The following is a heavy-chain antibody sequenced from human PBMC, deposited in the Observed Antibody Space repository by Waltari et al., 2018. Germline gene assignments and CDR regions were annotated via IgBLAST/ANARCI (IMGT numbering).Heavy chain of an antibody. CDR1: GGTFSSYA. Sequence: QVQLVQSGAEVKKPGSSVKVSCKASGGTFSSYAISWVRPAPGHGLEWMGGTIPIFGTANYAQKFQGRVTITADESTSTAYMELSSLRSEDTAVYYCARDHIVVVIALREYYGMDVWGQGTTVTVSS. CDR3: ARDHIVVVIALREYYGMDV. V-gene: IGHV1-69*13. J-gene: IGHJ6*02. D-gene: IGHD2-21*01. CDR2: TIPIFGTA.